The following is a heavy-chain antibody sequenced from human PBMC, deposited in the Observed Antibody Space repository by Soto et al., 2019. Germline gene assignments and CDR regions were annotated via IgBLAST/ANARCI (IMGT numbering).Heavy chain of an antibody. CDR3: ARGLGYCSSTSCYPLDY. CDR2: IWYDGSNK. CDR1: GFTFSSYG. Sequence: GGSLRLSCAASGFTFSSYGMHWVRQAPGKGLEWVAVIWYDGSNKYYADSVKGRFTISRDNSKNTLYLQMNSLRAEDTAVYYCARGLGYCSSTSCYPLDYWGQGT. J-gene: IGHJ4*02. D-gene: IGHD2-2*01. V-gene: IGHV3-33*01.